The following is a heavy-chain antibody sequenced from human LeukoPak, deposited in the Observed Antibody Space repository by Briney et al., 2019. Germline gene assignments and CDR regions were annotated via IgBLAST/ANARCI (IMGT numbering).Heavy chain of an antibody. CDR1: GFSISSYW. CDR3: AKDIGSWYYFDY. CDR2: TNWDGAST. Sequence: GGSLRLSCAASGFSISSYWMTWVRQAPGKGLEWVSGTNWDGASTGYADSVKGRFTISRDNAKNSLYLQMNSLRAEDTALYYCAKDIGSWYYFDYWGQGTLVTVSS. D-gene: IGHD6-13*01. V-gene: IGHV3-20*04. J-gene: IGHJ4*02.